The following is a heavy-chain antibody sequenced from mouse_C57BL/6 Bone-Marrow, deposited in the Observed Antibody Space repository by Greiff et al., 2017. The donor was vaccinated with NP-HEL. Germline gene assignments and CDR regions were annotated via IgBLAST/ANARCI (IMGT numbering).Heavy chain of an antibody. J-gene: IGHJ2*01. V-gene: IGHV1-63*01. D-gene: IGHD4-1*01. Sequence: QVQLQQSGAELVRPGTLVKMSCKASGYTFTNYWIGWAKQRPGHGLEWIGDIYPGGGYTNYNEKFKGKATLTADKSSSTAYMQFSSLTSEDSAIYYCARCELGRGYFDYWGQGTTLTVSS. CDR2: IYPGGGYT. CDR3: ARCELGRGYFDY. CDR1: GYTFTNYW.